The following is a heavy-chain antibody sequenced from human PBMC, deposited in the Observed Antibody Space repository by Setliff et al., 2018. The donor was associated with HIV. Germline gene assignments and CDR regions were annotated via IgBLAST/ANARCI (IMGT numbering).Heavy chain of an antibody. CDR3: ARETRCGWYDLAY. V-gene: IGHV4-59*11. J-gene: IGHJ4*02. CDR1: GGSISNHY. D-gene: IGHD6-19*01. CDR2: IYYTGST. Sequence: PSETLSLTCSVSGGSISNHYWSWIRQPPGKGLEWIGYIYYTGSTNYNPSLRGRVTISVDTSKKQFSLKLSSVTAADTAVYFCARETRCGWYDLAYWGQGTLVTVSS.